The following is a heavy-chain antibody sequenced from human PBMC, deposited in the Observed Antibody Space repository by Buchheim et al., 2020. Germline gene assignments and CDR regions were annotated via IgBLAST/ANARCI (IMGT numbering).Heavy chain of an antibody. V-gene: IGHV3-30*18. CDR1: GFTFSSYG. CDR2: ISYDGSDK. D-gene: IGHD5-18*01. Sequence: QVQLVESGGGVVLSGRSLRLSCAASGFTFSSYGMHWVRQAPGKGLEWVADISYDGSDKYYVDSVKGRFTISRDNSKNTLYLQMNSLRAEDTAVYYCVKTGYSYGPYYYYYYMDVWGKGTT. J-gene: IGHJ6*03. CDR3: VKTGYSYGPYYYYYYMDV.